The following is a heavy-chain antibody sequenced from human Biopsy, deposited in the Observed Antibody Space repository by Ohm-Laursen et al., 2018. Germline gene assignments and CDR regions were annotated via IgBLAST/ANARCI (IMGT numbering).Heavy chain of an antibody. Sequence: TLSLTCSVSGGSMTGYEWSWIRLAPGKGLEWIGYIYYSGGTKYNPSLASRVTFSVDMSKSQFSLKLYSVTAADTAVCYCARVEAGTYDALDIWGQGTLVAVSA. CDR2: IYYSGGT. V-gene: IGHV4-59*01. J-gene: IGHJ3*02. D-gene: IGHD1-26*01. CDR1: GGSMTGYE. CDR3: ARVEAGTYDALDI.